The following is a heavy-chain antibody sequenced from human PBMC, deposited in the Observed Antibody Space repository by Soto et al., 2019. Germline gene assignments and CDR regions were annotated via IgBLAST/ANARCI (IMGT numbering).Heavy chain of an antibody. D-gene: IGHD3-22*01. CDR3: ARRKYYYDSSGYYLNYYYYGMDV. CDR2: INHSGST. J-gene: IGHJ6*02. V-gene: IGHV4-34*01. CDR1: GGSFSGYY. Sequence: SETLSLTCAVYGGSFSGYYWSWIRQPPGKGLEWIGEINHSGSTNYNPSLKSRVTISVDTSKNQFSLKLSSVTAADTAVYYCARRKYYYDSSGYYLNYYYYGMDVWGQGTTVTVSS.